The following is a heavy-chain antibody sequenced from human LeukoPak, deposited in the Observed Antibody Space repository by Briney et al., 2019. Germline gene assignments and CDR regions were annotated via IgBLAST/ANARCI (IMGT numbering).Heavy chain of an antibody. CDR1: GYTFTSYD. CDR3: ARGPLPLDY. CDR2: INPNSGGT. Sequence: ASVKVSCKASGYTFTSYDINWVRQATGQGLEWMGWINPNSGGTNYAQKFQGRVTMTRDTSISTAYMELSRLRSDDTAVYYCARGPLPLDYWGQGTLVTVSS. D-gene: IGHD5/OR15-5a*01. J-gene: IGHJ4*02. V-gene: IGHV1-2*02.